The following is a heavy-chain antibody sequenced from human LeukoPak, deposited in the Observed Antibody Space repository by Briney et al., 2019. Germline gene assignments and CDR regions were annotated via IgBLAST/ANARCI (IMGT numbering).Heavy chain of an antibody. CDR1: GFTFSNYA. J-gene: IGHJ4*02. CDR3: ASHPIRTADY. V-gene: IGHV3-23*01. Sequence: PGGSLRLSCAASGFTFSNYAMTWVRQAPGRGLEWVPGISGSGGSTYYADSVKGRFTISRDNSKNTLYLQMNSLRAEDMAVYYCASHPIRTADYWGQGTLVTVSS. CDR2: ISGSGGST. D-gene: IGHD5-24*01.